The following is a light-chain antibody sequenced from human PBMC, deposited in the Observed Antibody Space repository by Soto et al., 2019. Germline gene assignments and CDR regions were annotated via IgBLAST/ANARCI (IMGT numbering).Light chain of an antibody. Sequence: DIQMTQSPSTLAASVGDRVAITCRASQNINRWLAWYQQKPGTAPKLLISKASSLGSGVQSRFSGNGSETAFTLTISSLQPDDFATYYCQHYKMYPYSFVQGTKLEIK. CDR2: KAS. V-gene: IGKV1-5*03. CDR1: QNINRW. J-gene: IGKJ2*03. CDR3: QHYKMYPYS.